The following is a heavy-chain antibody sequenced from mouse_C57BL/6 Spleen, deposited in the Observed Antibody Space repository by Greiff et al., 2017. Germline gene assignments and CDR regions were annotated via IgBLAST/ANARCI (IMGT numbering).Heavy chain of an antibody. CDR3: ARGARGYFDV. CDR2: SRNKANDYTT. Sequence: EVMLVESGGGLVQSGRSLRLSCATSGFTFSDFYMEWVRQAPGKGLEWIAASRNKANDYTTEYSASVKGRFIVSRDTSQSILYLQMNALRAEDTASYYCARGARGYFDVWGTGTTVTVSS. CDR1: GFTFSDFY. J-gene: IGHJ1*03. V-gene: IGHV7-1*01.